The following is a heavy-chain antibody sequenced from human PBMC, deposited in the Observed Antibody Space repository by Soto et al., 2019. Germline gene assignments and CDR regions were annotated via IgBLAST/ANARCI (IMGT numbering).Heavy chain of an antibody. D-gene: IGHD6-13*01. J-gene: IGHJ4*02. CDR3: AKDRGAAAHPYYFDY. V-gene: IGHV3-30*18. Sequence: GGSLRLSCAASGFTFSSYGMHWVRQAPGKGLEWVAVISYDGSNKYYADSVKGRFTTSRDNSKNTLYLQMNSLRAEDTAVYYCAKDRGAAAHPYYFDYWGQGTPVTVSS. CDR2: ISYDGSNK. CDR1: GFTFSSYG.